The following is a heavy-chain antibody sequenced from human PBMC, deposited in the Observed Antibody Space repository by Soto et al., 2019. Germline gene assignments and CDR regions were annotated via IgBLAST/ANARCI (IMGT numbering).Heavy chain of an antibody. CDR1: GYSFTSYG. J-gene: IGHJ6*02. CDR3: ARVEWGAARPWYYYGMDV. Sequence: GASVKVSCKACGYSFTSYGISWVRQAPGQGLEWMGWISAYNGNTNYAQKLQGRVTMTTDTSTSTAYMELRSLRSDDTAVYYCARVEWGAARPWYYYGMDVWGQGTTVTVSS. CDR2: ISAYNGNT. D-gene: IGHD6-6*01. V-gene: IGHV1-18*01.